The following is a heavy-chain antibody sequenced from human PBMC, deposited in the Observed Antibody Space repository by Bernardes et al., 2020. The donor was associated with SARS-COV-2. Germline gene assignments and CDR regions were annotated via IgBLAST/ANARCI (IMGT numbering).Heavy chain of an antibody. D-gene: IGHD6-13*01. Sequence: GGSLRLSCAASGFTVSSNYMSWVRQAPGKGLEWVSVICSGGNTYSADSVKGRFTSSRDNSKNTVYLQMNSLRAEDTGVYYCTRDYPDPADWGQGTLVTVSS. J-gene: IGHJ4*02. CDR2: ICSGGNT. V-gene: IGHV3-66*01. CDR3: TRDYPDPAD. CDR1: GFTVSSNY.